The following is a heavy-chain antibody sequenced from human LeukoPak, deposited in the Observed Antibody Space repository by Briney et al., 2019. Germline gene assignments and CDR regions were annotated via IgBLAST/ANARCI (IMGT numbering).Heavy chain of an antibody. J-gene: IGHJ5*02. CDR3: ARELWFGDSRWFDP. Sequence: ASVKVSCKASGYTFTNYYIHWVRQAPGQGLEWMGLINPSGGNTNYAQNFQGRVTMTTDTSTSTAYMELRSLRSDDTAVYYCARELWFGDSRWFDPWGQGTLVTVSS. CDR1: GYTFTNYY. D-gene: IGHD3-10*01. CDR2: INPSGGNT. V-gene: IGHV1-46*01.